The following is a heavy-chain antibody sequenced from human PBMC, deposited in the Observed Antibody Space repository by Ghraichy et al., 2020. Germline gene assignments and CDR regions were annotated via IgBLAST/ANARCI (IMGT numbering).Heavy chain of an antibody. CDR1: GGSISSSSYY. CDR3: AMSIFGVAIDY. D-gene: IGHD3-3*01. CDR2: IYYSGST. J-gene: IGHJ4*02. V-gene: IGHV4-39*01. Sequence: SETLSLTCTVSGGSISSSSYYWGWIRQPPGKGLEWIGSIYYSGSTYYNPSLKSRVTISVDTSKNQFSLKLSSVTAADTAVYYCAMSIFGVAIDYWGQGTLVTVSS.